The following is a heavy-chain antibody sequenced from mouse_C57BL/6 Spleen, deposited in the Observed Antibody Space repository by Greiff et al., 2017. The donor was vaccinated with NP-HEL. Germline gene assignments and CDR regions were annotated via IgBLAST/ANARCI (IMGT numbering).Heavy chain of an antibody. CDR3: ARWGYGNYEDY. CDR2: IDPSDSYT. J-gene: IGHJ2*01. Sequence: QVQLQQPGAELVRPGTSVKLSCKASGYTFTSYWMHWVKQRPGQGLEWIGVIDPSDSYTNYNQKFKGKATLTVDTSSSTAYMQLSSLTSEDSAVYYCARWGYGNYEDYWGQGTTLTVSS. CDR1: GYTFTSYW. V-gene: IGHV1-59*01. D-gene: IGHD2-1*01.